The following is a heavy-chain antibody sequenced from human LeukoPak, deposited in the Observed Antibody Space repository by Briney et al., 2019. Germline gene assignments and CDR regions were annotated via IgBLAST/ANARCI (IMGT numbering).Heavy chain of an antibody. D-gene: IGHD6-13*01. J-gene: IGHJ6*02. CDR3: ARGFWYTKTGSYYYGMDV. V-gene: IGHV1-69*13. CDR2: IIPIFGTA. Sequence: ASVKVSCKASGGTFSSYAISWVRQAPGQGLEWMGGIIPIFGTANYAQKFQGRVTITANECTSTAYMELSSLRSEDTAVYYCARGFWYTKTGSYYYGMDVWGQGTTVIVSS. CDR1: GGTFSSYA.